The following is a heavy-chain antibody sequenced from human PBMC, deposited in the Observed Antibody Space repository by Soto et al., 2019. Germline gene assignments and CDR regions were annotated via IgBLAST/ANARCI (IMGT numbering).Heavy chain of an antibody. CDR3: ARDSGYDHAWYYYGMDV. J-gene: IGHJ6*02. CDR1: GGTFSSYA. D-gene: IGHD5-12*01. V-gene: IGHV1-69*12. Sequence: QVQLVQSGAEVKKPGSSVKVSCKASGGTFSSYAISWVRQAPGEGLEWMGGIIPIFGTANYAQKFQGRVTITADESTSTAYMELSSLRSEDTAVYYCARDSGYDHAWYYYGMDVWGQGTTVTVSS. CDR2: IIPIFGTA.